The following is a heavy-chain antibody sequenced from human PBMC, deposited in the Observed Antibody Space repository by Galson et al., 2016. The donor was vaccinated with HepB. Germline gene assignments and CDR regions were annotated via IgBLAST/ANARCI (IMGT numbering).Heavy chain of an antibody. V-gene: IGHV4-34*01. J-gene: IGHJ6*02. CDR1: GGSFSGYY. D-gene: IGHD3-16*02. CDR2: INHRGST. CDR3: ARGRIITSGGVIVTHLYSYCGMDV. Sequence: SETLSLTCAVYGGSFSGYYWSWIRQPPGKGLEWIGEINHRGSTNYNPSLKSRVTISVDTSKNQFSLKVNSMTAADTAVYYCARGRIITSGGVIVTHLYSYCGMDVWGRGTLVTVSS.